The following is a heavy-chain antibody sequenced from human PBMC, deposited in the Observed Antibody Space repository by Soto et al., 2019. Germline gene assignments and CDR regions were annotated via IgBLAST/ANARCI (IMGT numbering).Heavy chain of an antibody. CDR3: AREYYYTMDV. CDR2: ITSGSTST. Sequence: QVPLVESGGGLVKPGGSLSLSCEASGFTFSTYYMSWIRQAPGKGLEWVSTITSGSTSTAYADSVKGRFTISRDDAKNSLYLQMNSLRAEDTALYYCAREYYYTMDVWGQGTTVTVSS. J-gene: IGHJ6*02. CDR1: GFTFSTYY. V-gene: IGHV3-11*05.